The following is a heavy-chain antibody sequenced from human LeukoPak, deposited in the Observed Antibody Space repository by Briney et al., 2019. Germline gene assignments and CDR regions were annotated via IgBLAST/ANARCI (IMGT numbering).Heavy chain of an antibody. CDR3: ASSGWRRPFDY. Sequence: SETLPLTCTVSGGSISCYFWSWIRQPPGKGLEWIGYIYYSGSTNYNPSLKSRVTISVDTSKNQFSLKLSSVTAADTAVYYCASSGWRRPFDYWGQGTLVTVSS. V-gene: IGHV4-59*01. D-gene: IGHD6-19*01. CDR2: IYYSGST. CDR1: GGSISCYF. J-gene: IGHJ4*02.